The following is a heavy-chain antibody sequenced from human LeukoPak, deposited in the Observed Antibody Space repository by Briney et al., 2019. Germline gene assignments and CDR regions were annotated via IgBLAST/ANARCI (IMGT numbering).Heavy chain of an antibody. CDR1: GYTFTGYY. J-gene: IGHJ6*03. CDR2: INPNSGGT. V-gene: IGHV1-2*02. Sequence: EASVKVSCKAFGYTFTGYYMHWGRQAPGQGLEGMGWINPNSGGTNYAQKFQGRVTMTRDTSISTAYMELRSLRSDDTAVYYCARDTEGYRLKNYYYYYYMDVWGKGTTVTISS. D-gene: IGHD6-13*01. CDR3: ARDTEGYRLKNYYYYYYMDV.